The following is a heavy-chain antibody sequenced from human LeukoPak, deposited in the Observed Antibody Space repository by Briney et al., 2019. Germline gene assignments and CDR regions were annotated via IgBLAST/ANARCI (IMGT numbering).Heavy chain of an antibody. J-gene: IGHJ5*02. D-gene: IGHD5-18*01. Sequence: GGSLRLSCAASGFTFSSYSMNWVRQAPGKGLEWVSVIDRGGSKYYADSVKGRFTISRDNSKNTIYLQMNSLRAEDTAVYYCVRGYSYGWFDPWGQGTLVTVSS. CDR3: VRGYSYGWFDP. CDR2: IDRGGSK. CDR1: GFTFSSYS. V-gene: IGHV3-53*01.